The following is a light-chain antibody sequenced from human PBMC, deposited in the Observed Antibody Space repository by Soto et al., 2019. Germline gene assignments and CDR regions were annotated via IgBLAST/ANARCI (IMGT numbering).Light chain of an antibody. CDR3: QQHTSSPHMYT. Sequence: EIVLTQSPGTLSLSPGERATLSCRASQSDSSSYLVWYQQKPGQAPRLLIDAASSRATGIPYRFSGSGSGTDFTLTISRLEPEDFAVYYCQQHTSSPHMYTFGQGTKLEIK. CDR2: AAS. CDR1: QSDSSSY. V-gene: IGKV3-20*01. J-gene: IGKJ2*01.